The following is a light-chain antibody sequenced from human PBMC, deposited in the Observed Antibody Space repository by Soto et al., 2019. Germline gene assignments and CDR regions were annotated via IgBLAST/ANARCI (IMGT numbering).Light chain of an antibody. Sequence: EMVMTQSPATLSVSPGERATLYCRASQSVSSNLAWYQQKPGQAPRLLIYGASTRATGVPARFSGSGSGTEFTLTISSLQSEDFVVYHCQQYSNWPTFGQGTKVEIK. CDR3: QQYSNWPT. V-gene: IGKV3-15*01. CDR2: GAS. J-gene: IGKJ1*01. CDR1: QSVSSN.